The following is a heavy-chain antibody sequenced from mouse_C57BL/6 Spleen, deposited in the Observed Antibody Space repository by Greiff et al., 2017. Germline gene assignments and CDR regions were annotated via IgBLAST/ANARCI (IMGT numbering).Heavy chain of an antibody. D-gene: IGHD2-10*02. CDR1: GYTFTDYY. Sequence: EVKLQQSGPELVKPGASVKISCKASGYTFTDYYMNWVKQSHGKSLEWIGDINPNNGGTSYNQKFKGKATLTVDKSSSTAYMELRSLTSEDSAVYYCARFARYDYFDYWGQGTTLTVSS. CDR3: ARFARYDYFDY. V-gene: IGHV1-26*01. J-gene: IGHJ2*01. CDR2: INPNNGGT.